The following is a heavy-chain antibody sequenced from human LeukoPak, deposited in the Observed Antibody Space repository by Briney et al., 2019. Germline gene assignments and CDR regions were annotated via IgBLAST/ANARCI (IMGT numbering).Heavy chain of an antibody. Sequence: SETLSLTCTVSGGSISSGGYYWSWIRQPPGKGLEWIGYIYHSGSTYYNPSLKSRVTISVDTSKNQFSLKLSSVTAADTAIYYCARVWNYYDTSGAPSFDNWGQGTLVTVSS. CDR1: GGSISSGGYY. J-gene: IGHJ4*02. D-gene: IGHD3-22*01. V-gene: IGHV4-30-2*01. CDR2: IYHSGST. CDR3: ARVWNYYDTSGAPSFDN.